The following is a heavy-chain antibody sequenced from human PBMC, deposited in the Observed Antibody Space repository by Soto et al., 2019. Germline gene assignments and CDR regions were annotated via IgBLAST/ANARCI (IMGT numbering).Heavy chain of an antibody. V-gene: IGHV3-7*01. CDR3: ARGHYYYGMDV. J-gene: IGHJ6*02. CDR2: IEQDGGEK. CDR1: GFTFRSYD. Sequence: GGSLRLSCAASGFTFRSYDMTWVRQAPGKGLEWVPNIEQDGGEKYYADSVKGRFTISRDNAKNSLYLQMNSLRDEDTAVYYCARGHYYYGMDVWGQGTTVTVSS.